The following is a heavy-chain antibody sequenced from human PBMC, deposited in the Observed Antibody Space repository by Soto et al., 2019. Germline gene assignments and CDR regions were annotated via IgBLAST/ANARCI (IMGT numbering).Heavy chain of an antibody. CDR1: GFTINNDYFY. V-gene: IGHV4-30-4*01. CDR2: IYYSGSS. CDR3: ARMSYYYDKWYFDL. D-gene: IGHD3-22*01. J-gene: IGHJ2*01. Sequence: SETLSLTSRVSGFTINNDYFYWSWLRQTPGKGLQWIGYIYYSGSSDCIPSLKSRLSMSIDKSKNQFTLKLSSVTAADTAIYYCARMSYYYDKWYFDLWGRGTLVTVS.